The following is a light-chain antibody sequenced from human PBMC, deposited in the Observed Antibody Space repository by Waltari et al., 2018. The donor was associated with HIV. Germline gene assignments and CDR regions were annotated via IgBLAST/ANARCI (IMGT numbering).Light chain of an antibody. CDR1: QGINNY. J-gene: IGKJ5*01. V-gene: IGKV1-16*01. Sequence: DIQMTQSPSSLPASVGDRVTIPCRASQGINNYLAWFQQKPGKATKSLIYAASSLQSGIPSRFSGSGSETDFTLTIDSLQPEDFATYYCQQYHSYPLTFGQGTRLEIK. CDR3: QQYHSYPLT. CDR2: AAS.